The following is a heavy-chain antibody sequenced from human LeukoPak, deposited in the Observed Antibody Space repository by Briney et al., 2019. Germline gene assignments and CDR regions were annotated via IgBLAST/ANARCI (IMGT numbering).Heavy chain of an antibody. Sequence: GGSLRLSCAASGFTLSSYAMSWVRQAPGKGLEWVSAISVSGNTYHADSVKGRFTISRDSSKNTMYLQMNSLRAEDTAVYYCAKRIQSAMAMGYWGQGILVTVSS. CDR2: ISVSGNT. CDR3: AKRIQSAMAMGY. V-gene: IGHV3-23*01. J-gene: IGHJ4*02. CDR1: GFTLSSYA. D-gene: IGHD5-18*01.